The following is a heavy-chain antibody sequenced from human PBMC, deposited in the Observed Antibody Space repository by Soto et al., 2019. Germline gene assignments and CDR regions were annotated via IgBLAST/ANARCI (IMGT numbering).Heavy chain of an antibody. CDR3: ARTSYDILTGRLDAFAV. D-gene: IGHD3-9*01. V-gene: IGHV4-30-2*01. Sequence: QLQLQESGSRLVKPSQTLPLTCAVSVGSISSSGYSWSWLRQPPGTGLEWIGCISHTGSAYYNPSLRSRVIISIDKSKNHFSLRLRSVTAADTAVYYCARTSYDILTGRLDAFAVWGQGTMVTVSS. CDR2: ISHTGSA. J-gene: IGHJ3*01. CDR1: VGSISSSGYS.